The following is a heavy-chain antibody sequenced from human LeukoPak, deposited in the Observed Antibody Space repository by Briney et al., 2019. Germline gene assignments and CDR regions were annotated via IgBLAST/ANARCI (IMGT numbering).Heavy chain of an antibody. D-gene: IGHD6-19*01. Sequence: PSETLSLTCTVSGGSISSYYWSWIRQPPGKGLEWIGYIYYSGSTNYNPSLKSRVTISEDTSKNQFSLKLSSVTAADTAVYYCARHAIAMGFDCWGQGTLVTVSS. J-gene: IGHJ4*02. CDR1: GGSISSYY. V-gene: IGHV4-59*08. CDR2: IYYSGST. CDR3: ARHAIAMGFDC.